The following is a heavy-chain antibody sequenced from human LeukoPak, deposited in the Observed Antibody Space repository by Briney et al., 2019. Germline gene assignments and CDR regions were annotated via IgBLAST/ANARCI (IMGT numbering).Heavy chain of an antibody. Sequence: ASVKVSCKASGYTFTSYYMHWVRQAPGQGLEWMGIINPSGGSTSYAQKFQGRVTITRDTSTSTVYMELSSLRSEDTAVYYCARDGGYCSGGSCSGNWFDPWGQGTLVTVSS. CDR3: ARDGGYCSGGSCSGNWFDP. D-gene: IGHD2-15*01. CDR2: INPSGGST. J-gene: IGHJ5*02. V-gene: IGHV1-46*01. CDR1: GYTFTSYY.